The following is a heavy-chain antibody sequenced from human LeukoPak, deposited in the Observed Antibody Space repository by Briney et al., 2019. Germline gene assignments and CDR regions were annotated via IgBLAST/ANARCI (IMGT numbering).Heavy chain of an antibody. D-gene: IGHD4-17*01. J-gene: IGHJ4*02. V-gene: IGHV3-21*01. CDR3: TRLRYGDYG. Sequence: GGSLRLSCAASGFTFSTYTMNWVRQAPGKGLEWVSSITSSSYIYYADSVKGRFTISRDNAKNSLYLQMNSLRGEDTAVYYCTRLRYGDYGWGQGTLVTVSS. CDR2: ITSSSYI. CDR1: GFTFSTYT.